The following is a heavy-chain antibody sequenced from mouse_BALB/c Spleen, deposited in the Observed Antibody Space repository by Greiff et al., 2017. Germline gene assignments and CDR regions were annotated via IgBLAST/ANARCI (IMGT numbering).Heavy chain of an antibody. Sequence: EVKLVESGGGLVQPKGSLKLSCAASGFTFNTYAMNWVRQAPGKGLEWVARIRSKSNNYATYYADSVKDRFTISRDDSQSMLYLQMNNLKTEDTAMYYCVRRDAGAMDYWGQGTSVTVSS. V-gene: IGHV10-1*02. CDR3: VRRDAGAMDY. CDR2: IRSKSNNYAT. J-gene: IGHJ4*01. CDR1: GFTFNTYA.